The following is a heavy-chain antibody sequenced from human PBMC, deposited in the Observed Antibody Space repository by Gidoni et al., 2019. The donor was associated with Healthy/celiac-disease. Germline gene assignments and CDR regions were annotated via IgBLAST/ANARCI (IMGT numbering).Heavy chain of an antibody. CDR3: AKDIRGRWLQFVGFGY. CDR1: GFTFDDYA. D-gene: IGHD5-12*01. Sequence: EVQLVESGGGLVQPGRSLRLSCAASGFTFDDYAMHWVRQAPGKGLEWVSGISWNSGSIGYADSVKGRFTISRDNAKNSLYLQMNSLRAEDTALYYCAKDIRGRWLQFVGFGYWGQGTLVTVSS. CDR2: ISWNSGSI. V-gene: IGHV3-9*01. J-gene: IGHJ4*02.